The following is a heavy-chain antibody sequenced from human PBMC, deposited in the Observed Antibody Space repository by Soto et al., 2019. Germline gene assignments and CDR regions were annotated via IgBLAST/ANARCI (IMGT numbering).Heavy chain of an antibody. CDR2: ISYDGSNK. D-gene: IGHD3-10*01. Sequence: QVQLVESGGGVVQPGRSLRLSCAASGFTFSSYAMHWVRQAPGKGLEWVAVISYDGSNKYYADSVKGRFTISRDNSKNTLYLQMNSRRAEDTGVYYCGRDFAPLWFGEGGGLDYWGQGTLVTVSS. V-gene: IGHV3-30-3*01. CDR1: GFTFSSYA. CDR3: GRDFAPLWFGEGGGLDY. J-gene: IGHJ4*02.